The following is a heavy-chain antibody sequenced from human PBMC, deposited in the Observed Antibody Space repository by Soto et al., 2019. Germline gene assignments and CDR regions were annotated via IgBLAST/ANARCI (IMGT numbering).Heavy chain of an antibody. CDR1: GFTFSSYA. CDR3: AKSRFRELLLRYFDY. V-gene: IGHV3-30-3*02. J-gene: IGHJ4*02. D-gene: IGHD3-10*01. CDR2: ISSDGSNK. Sequence: QVQLVESGGGVVQPGRSLRLSCAASGFTFSSYAMHWVRQAPGKGLEWVAVISSDGSNKYYADSVKGRFTISRDNSKNNLELEKNGLSGEDKALYYCAKSRFRELLLRYFDYWGQGTLVTVSS.